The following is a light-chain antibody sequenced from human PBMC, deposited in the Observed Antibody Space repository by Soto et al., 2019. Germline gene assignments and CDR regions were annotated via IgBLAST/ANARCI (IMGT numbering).Light chain of an antibody. Sequence: QSVLTQPASVSGSPGQSITISCTGTSGDIRGYRYVSWYQQHPGKAPKLMIYEVTNRPSGVSDRFSGSKSGNTASLTISGLQADDEADYYCSSYTSGSTWVFGGGTQLTVL. J-gene: IGLJ3*02. CDR1: SGDIRGYRY. CDR3: SSYTSGSTWV. CDR2: EVT. V-gene: IGLV2-14*01.